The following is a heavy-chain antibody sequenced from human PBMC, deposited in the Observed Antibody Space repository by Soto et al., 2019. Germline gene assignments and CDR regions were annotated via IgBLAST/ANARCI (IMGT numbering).Heavy chain of an antibody. CDR3: ARDLYYYDSSGYYVWFDP. J-gene: IGHJ5*02. CDR2: IYYGGST. Sequence: SETLSLTCTVSGGSISSDYWSWIRQPPGKGLEWIGYIYYGGSTHSNPPLKSRVIISLDTSKNQFSLKLSSVTAADTAVYYCARDLYYYDSSGYYVWFDPWGQGTLVTVSS. D-gene: IGHD3-22*01. V-gene: IGHV4-59*12. CDR1: GGSISSDY.